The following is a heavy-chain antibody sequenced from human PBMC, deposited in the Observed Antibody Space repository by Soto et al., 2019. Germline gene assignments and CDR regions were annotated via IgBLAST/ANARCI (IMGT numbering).Heavy chain of an antibody. J-gene: IGHJ4*02. CDR2: IYWDDDK. CDR1: GFSLSTSGVG. D-gene: IGHD3-16*01. V-gene: IGHV2-5*02. Sequence: QITLKESGPTLVKPTQTLTLTCTFSGFSLSTSGVGVGWIRQPPGKALEWLALIYWDDDKRYSPSLKSRLTITKDTSKNQVVLTMINMDPVDTATYYCAHSALHMITFGGVGVTGYDYWGQGTLVTVSS. CDR3: AHSALHMITFGGVGVTGYDY.